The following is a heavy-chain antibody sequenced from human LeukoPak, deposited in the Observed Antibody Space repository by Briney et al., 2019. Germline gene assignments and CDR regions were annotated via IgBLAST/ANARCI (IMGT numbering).Heavy chain of an antibody. D-gene: IGHD6-13*01. CDR3: AKEPHRGIWQQLADYYYYGMDV. CDR1: GFTFSNYG. V-gene: IGHV3-48*04. J-gene: IGHJ6*02. Sequence: PEGSLRLSCAASGFTFSNYGMNWVRQAPGKGLEWVSYISSGGDIIYYTDSVKGRFTISRDNAKNSVDLQVNSLGAEDTAVYYCAKEPHRGIWQQLADYYYYGMDVWGQGTTVTVSS. CDR2: ISSGGDII.